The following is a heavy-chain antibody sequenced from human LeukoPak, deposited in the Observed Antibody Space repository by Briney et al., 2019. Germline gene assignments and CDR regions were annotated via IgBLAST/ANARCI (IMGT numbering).Heavy chain of an antibody. CDR2: INHSGST. Sequence: SETLSLTCAVYGGSFSGYYWSWIRQPPGKGLEWIGEINHSGSTNYNPSLKSRVTISVDTSKSQFSLKLSSVTAADTAVYYCASTKCSSTSCYSYRTYNWFDPWGQGTLVTVSS. CDR3: ASTKCSSTSCYSYRTYNWFDP. J-gene: IGHJ5*02. D-gene: IGHD2-2*01. V-gene: IGHV4-34*01. CDR1: GGSFSGYY.